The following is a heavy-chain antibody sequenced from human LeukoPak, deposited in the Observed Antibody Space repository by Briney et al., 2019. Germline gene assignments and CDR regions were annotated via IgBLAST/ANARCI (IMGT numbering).Heavy chain of an antibody. V-gene: IGHV4-31*03. J-gene: IGHJ4*02. CDR1: GGSISSGGYY. CDR2: IYYSGST. Sequence: SETLSLTCSVSGGSISSGGYYWSWIRQHPGKGLEWIGYIYYSGSTYYNPSLKSRVTISVDTSKNQFSLKLSSVTAADTAVYYCAGNNYCGGDCYIDYWGQGTLVTVSS. D-gene: IGHD2-21*02. CDR3: AGNNYCGGDCYIDY.